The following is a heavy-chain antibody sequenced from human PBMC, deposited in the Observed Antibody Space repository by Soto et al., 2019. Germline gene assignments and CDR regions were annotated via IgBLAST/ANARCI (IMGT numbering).Heavy chain of an antibody. CDR2: ISYSGST. D-gene: IGHD3-22*01. Sequence: SETLSLTCTVSGGSINSYFWSWIRQPPGKGLEWLGYISYSGSTSYNPSLKSRVTISVDTSQNQFSLRLSSVTASDTAVYYCARYHYDSSGYHYYLDYWGHGTLVT. CDR1: GGSINSYF. CDR3: ARYHYDSSGYHYYLDY. J-gene: IGHJ4*01. V-gene: IGHV4-59*08.